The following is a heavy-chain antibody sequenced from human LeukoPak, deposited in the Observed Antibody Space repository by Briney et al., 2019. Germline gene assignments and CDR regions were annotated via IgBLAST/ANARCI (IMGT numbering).Heavy chain of an antibody. CDR3: ARVPRLLWFGPNHVHFDY. CDR1: GGSFSGYY. J-gene: IGHJ4*02. Sequence: PSETLSLTCAVYGGSFSGYYWSWIRQPPGKGLEWIGEINHSGSTNYNPSLKSRVTISVDTSKNQFSLKLSSVTAADMAVYYCARVPRLLWFGPNHVHFDYWGQGTLVTVSS. V-gene: IGHV4-34*01. D-gene: IGHD3-10*01. CDR2: INHSGST.